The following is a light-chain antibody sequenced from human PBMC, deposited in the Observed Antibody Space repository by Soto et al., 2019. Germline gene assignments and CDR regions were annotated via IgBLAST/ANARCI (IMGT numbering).Light chain of an antibody. CDR2: DVS. J-gene: IGLJ1*01. V-gene: IGLV2-14*01. CDR1: SSDVGGYNY. CDR3: SSYTSSSTLFYV. Sequence: QSVLTQPASVSGSPGHSITISCTGTSSDVGGYNYVSWYQQHPGKAPKLMIYDVSNRPSGVSNRFSGSKSGNTASLTISGLQAEDEADYYCSSYTSSSTLFYVFGTGPNVTV.